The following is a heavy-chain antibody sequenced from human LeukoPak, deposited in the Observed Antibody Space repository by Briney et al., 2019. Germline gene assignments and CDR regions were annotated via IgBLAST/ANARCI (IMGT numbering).Heavy chain of an antibody. CDR2: INSDGSST. J-gene: IGHJ4*02. V-gene: IGHV3-74*01. CDR1: GFTFSSYW. D-gene: IGHD3-10*01. Sequence: PGGSLRLSCAASGFTFSSYWMHWVRQAPGKGLVWVSRINSDGSSTSYADSVKGRFTISRDNAKNTLYLQMNSLRAEDTAVYYCGRAYGVGSCDYWGQGTLVTVSS. CDR3: GRAYGVGSCDY.